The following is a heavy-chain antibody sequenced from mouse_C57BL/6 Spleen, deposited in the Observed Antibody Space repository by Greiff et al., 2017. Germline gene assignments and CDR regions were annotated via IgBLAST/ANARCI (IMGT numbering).Heavy chain of an antibody. D-gene: IGHD2-12*01. CDR3: ATLRRDYAMDY. J-gene: IGHJ4*01. V-gene: IGHV1-80*01. Sequence: VQLKQSGAELVKPGASVKISCKASGYAFSSYWMNWVKQRPGKGLEWIGQIYPGDGDTNYNGKFKGKATLTADKSSSTAYMQLSSLTSEDSAVYFCATLRRDYAMDYWGQGTSVTVSS. CDR1: GYAFSSYW. CDR2: IYPGDGDT.